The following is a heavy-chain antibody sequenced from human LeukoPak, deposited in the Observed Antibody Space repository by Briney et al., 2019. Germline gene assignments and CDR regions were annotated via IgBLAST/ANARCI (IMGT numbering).Heavy chain of an antibody. CDR3: ARDTDSWYFDY. V-gene: IGHV3-30*04. Sequence: RSLRLSCAASGFTFSSYAMHWVRQAPGKGLEWVAIISYDGSNKYYADSVKGRFTISRDNSKNTLYLQMNSLRAEDTAVYYCARDTDSWYFDYWGQGTLVTVSS. CDR1: GFTFSSYA. CDR2: ISYDGSNK. D-gene: IGHD6-13*01. J-gene: IGHJ4*02.